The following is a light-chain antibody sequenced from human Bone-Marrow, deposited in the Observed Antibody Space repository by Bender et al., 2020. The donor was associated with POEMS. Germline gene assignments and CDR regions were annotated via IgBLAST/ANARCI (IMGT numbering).Light chain of an antibody. CDR1: NLGNKY. V-gene: IGLV3-1*01. CDR2: EAN. CDR3: LACDTSNVV. Sequence: SYELTQPPSVSVSPGQTASITCSGDNLGNKYVSWCQQRPGQSPVLVIYEANKRPAAVPVRFSGSISRNTGAMTMPRTEAMDEDDYYCLACDTSNVVFGGGTKLAVL. J-gene: IGLJ3*02.